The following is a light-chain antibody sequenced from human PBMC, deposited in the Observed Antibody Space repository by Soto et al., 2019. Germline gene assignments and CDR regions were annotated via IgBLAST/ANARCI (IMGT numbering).Light chain of an antibody. J-gene: IGKJ1*01. CDR3: QQYGSSPRT. CDR1: QSVSSN. Sequence: EIVMTQSPATLSVSPGERATLSCRASQSVSSNLAWYQQKPGQAPRLLIYGASTRATGIPARFSGSGSGTEFTLTIGRLEPEDFAVYYCQQYGSSPRTFGQGTKVDI. CDR2: GAS. V-gene: IGKV3-15*01.